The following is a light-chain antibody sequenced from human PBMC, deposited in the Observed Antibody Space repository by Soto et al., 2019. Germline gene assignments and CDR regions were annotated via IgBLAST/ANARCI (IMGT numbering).Light chain of an antibody. Sequence: EIVLTQSPATLSLSPGERVTLFCRASQTISNYLAWYQQKPGQAPRLLIYDASNRAAGIPARFSGSGSGTDFILTISSLEPEDLAVYYCQQRTNWPLTFGGGTKVEIK. V-gene: IGKV3-11*01. CDR3: QQRTNWPLT. J-gene: IGKJ4*01. CDR2: DAS. CDR1: QTISNY.